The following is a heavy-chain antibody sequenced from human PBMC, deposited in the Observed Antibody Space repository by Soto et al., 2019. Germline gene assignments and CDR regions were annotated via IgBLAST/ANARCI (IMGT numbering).Heavy chain of an antibody. CDR1: VFTCSSYA. CDR2: ISGSGGST. J-gene: IGHJ4*02. V-gene: IGHV3-23*01. CDR3: AKGIQLWSQNFDY. D-gene: IGHD5-18*01. Sequence: GWSLRLSCAASVFTCSSYAMSWVRQAPGKGLEWVSAISGSGGSTYYADSVKGRFTISRDNSKNTLYLQMNSLRAEDTAVYYCAKGIQLWSQNFDYWGQGTLVTVSS.